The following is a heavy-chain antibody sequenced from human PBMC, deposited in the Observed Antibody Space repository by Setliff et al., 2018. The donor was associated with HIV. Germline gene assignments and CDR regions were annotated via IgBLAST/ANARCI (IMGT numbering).Heavy chain of an antibody. CDR2: IYNSGST. CDR3: ARETNASGSLTTYWYFDL. J-gene: IGHJ2*01. Sequence: SETLSLTCTVSGGSISSGDYYWTWIRQPPGKGLEWIGYIYNSGSTYYEPSLRGRVTISIDRSKNQFSLKLNSVTAADTAVYYCARETNASGSLTTYWYFDLWGRGTLVTVSS. V-gene: IGHV4-30-4*08. CDR1: GGSISSGDYY. D-gene: IGHD3-10*01.